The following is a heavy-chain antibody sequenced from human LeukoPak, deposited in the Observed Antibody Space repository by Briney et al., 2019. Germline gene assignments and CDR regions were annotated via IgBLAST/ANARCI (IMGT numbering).Heavy chain of an antibody. V-gene: IGHV4-34*01. CDR2: INHSGST. CDR3: ARAEAKKSYGSGSYSRSRRFDP. Sequence: SETLSLTCAVYGGSFSGYYWSWIRQPPGKGLEWIGEINHSGSTNYNPSLKSRVTISVDTSKNQFSLKLSSVTAADTAVYYCARAEAKKSYGSGSYSRSRRFDPWGQGTLVTVSS. J-gene: IGHJ5*02. CDR1: GGSFSGYY. D-gene: IGHD3-10*01.